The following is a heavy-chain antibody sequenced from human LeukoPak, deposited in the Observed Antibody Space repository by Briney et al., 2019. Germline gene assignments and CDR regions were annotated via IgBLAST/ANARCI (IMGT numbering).Heavy chain of an antibody. CDR2: IYTSGST. V-gene: IGHV4-61*02. Sequence: PSETLSPTCTVSGGSISSGSYYWRWIRQPAGKGLEWIGRIYTSGSTNYNPSLKSRVTISVDTSKNQFSLKLSSVTAADTAVYYCARWVRALQLADYWGQGTLVTVSS. CDR1: GGSISSGSYY. J-gene: IGHJ4*02. CDR3: ARWVRALQLADY. D-gene: IGHD6-13*01.